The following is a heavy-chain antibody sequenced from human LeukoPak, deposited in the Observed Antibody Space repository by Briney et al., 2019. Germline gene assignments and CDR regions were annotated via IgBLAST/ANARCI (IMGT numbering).Heavy chain of an antibody. D-gene: IGHD3-10*01. Sequence: PGGSLRLSCSASGFTFSTYAMHWVRQAPGEGLEYVSAISSNGGSTYYADSVKGRFTISRDNSKNTLYLHMRRLRAEDTAVYYCVKDLVGYYGSGSQGDGWGQGTTVTVSS. J-gene: IGHJ6*02. V-gene: IGHV3-64D*09. CDR1: GFTFSTYA. CDR3: VKDLVGYYGSGSQGDG. CDR2: ISSNGGST.